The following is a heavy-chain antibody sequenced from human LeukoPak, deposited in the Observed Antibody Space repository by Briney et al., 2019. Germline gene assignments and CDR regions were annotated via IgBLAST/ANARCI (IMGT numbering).Heavy chain of an antibody. CDR1: GFSFSESA. D-gene: IGHD1-1*01. CDR2: IRNTGNTYAT. V-gene: IGHV3-73*01. Sequence: PGGSLRLSCAASGFSFSESAVHWVRQAPGKGLEWVGRIRNTGNTYATAYAASLKGRFAISRDDSKNTAYLQMNSLKTEDTAVHYCTSGSSIYCFDSWGQGTLVTVSS. CDR3: TSGSSIYCFDS. J-gene: IGHJ4*02.